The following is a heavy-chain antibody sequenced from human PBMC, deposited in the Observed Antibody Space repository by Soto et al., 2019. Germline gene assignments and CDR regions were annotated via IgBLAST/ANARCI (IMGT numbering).Heavy chain of an antibody. Sequence: GGSLRLSCAASGFTFSSYSMNWVRQAPGKGLEWVSSISSSSSYIYYADSVKGRFTISRDNAKNSLYLQMNSLRAEDTAVYSCPRYSPPAYCGGDCYDAFDIWGQRTMITVSS. CDR2: ISSSSSYI. V-gene: IGHV3-21*01. CDR1: GFTFSSYS. J-gene: IGHJ3*02. D-gene: IGHD2-21*02. CDR3: PRYSPPAYCGGDCYDAFDI.